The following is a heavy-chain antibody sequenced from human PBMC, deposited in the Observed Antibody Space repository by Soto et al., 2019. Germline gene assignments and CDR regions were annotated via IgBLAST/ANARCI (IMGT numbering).Heavy chain of an antibody. CDR1: GGTFSSYT. V-gene: IGHV1-69*02. J-gene: IGHJ5*02. D-gene: IGHD5-12*01. Sequence: QVQLVQSGAEVKKPGSSVKVSCKASGGTFSSYTISWVRQAPGQGLEWMGRIIPILGIANYAQKFQGRVTLTADKSTSTAHREQSSLRAEDTAVYYWARPGTNRGYRPFDPWGQGTLVTVSS. CDR3: ARPGTNRGYRPFDP. CDR2: IIPILGIA.